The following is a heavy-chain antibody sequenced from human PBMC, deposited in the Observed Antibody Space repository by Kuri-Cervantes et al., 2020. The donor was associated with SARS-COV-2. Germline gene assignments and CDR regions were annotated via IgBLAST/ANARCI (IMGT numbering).Heavy chain of an antibody. D-gene: IGHD5-18*01. CDR2: VRGKANNYAT. CDR1: GFLFSASA. V-gene: IGHV3-73*01. Sequence: GGSLRLSCEVSGFLFSASAIHWVRQASGKGLEWVGRVRGKANNYATAYAASVKGRFTISRDDSKNMAYLQMNSLKTEDTAVYYCAKGTYPVGSYGYFDYWGQGTPVTVSS. CDR3: AKGTYPVGSYGYFDY. J-gene: IGHJ4*02.